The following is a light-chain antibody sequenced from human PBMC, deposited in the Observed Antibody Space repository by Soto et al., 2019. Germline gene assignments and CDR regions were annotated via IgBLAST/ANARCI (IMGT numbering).Light chain of an antibody. CDR3: QQRSNWPLT. CDR1: QSVSSY. V-gene: IGKV3-11*01. J-gene: IGKJ4*01. Sequence: EIVLTQSPATLSLSPGERATLSCRASQSVSSYLAWYQQKPGQAPRLLIYDASNRATGIPARFSGSGSGTDFTLTIISLEPEDFAVYYCQQRSNWPLTFGGGTKVDI. CDR2: DAS.